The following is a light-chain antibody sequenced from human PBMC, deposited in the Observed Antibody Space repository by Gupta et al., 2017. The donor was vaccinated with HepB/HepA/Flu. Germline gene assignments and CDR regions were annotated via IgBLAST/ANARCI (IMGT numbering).Light chain of an antibody. CDR2: DNN. J-gene: IGLJ2*01. CDR3: AAWDDNLNVVL. Sequence: SVLTPPPLAFGTHGQRVTIHCSGSSGNIGRNTVHWYQQLPGTAPKLLIYDNNQRPSGVPDRFSGSKSGTAASLAISGLQSEDEADYYCAAWDDNLNVVLFGGGTKLTVL. CDR1: SGNIGRNT. V-gene: IGLV1-44*01.